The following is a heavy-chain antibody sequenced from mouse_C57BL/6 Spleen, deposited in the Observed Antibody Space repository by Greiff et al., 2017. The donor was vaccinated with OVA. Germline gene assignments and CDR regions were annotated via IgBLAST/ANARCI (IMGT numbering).Heavy chain of an antibody. CDR3: ARWGDGYAY. CDR2: IDPSDSYT. V-gene: IGHV1-69*01. CDR1: GYTFTSYW. D-gene: IGHD2-3*01. J-gene: IGHJ3*01. Sequence: QVQLQQPGAELVMPGASVKLSCKASGYTFTSYWMHWVKQRPGQGLEWIGEIDPSDSYTNYNQKFKGKSTLTVDKSSSTAYMQLSSLTSEDSAVYYCARWGDGYAYWGKGTLVTVSA.